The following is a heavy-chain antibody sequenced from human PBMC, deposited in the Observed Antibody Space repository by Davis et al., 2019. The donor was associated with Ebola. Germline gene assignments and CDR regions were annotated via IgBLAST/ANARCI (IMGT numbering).Heavy chain of an antibody. J-gene: IGHJ6*02. CDR3: ARSQRGDYNYYYYGMDV. D-gene: IGHD5-12*01. CDR1: GFTFSSYE. CDR2: ISGSGGST. V-gene: IGHV3-23*01. Sequence: GESLKISCAASGFTFSSYEMNWVRQAPGKGLEWVSAISGSGGSTYYADSVKGRFTISRDKSKNTLYLQMNSLRAEDTAVYYCARSQRGDYNYYYYGMDVWGQGTTVTVSS.